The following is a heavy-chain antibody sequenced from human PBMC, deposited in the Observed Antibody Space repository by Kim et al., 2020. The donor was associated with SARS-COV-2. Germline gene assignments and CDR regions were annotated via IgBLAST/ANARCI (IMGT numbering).Heavy chain of an antibody. V-gene: IGHV3-30*04. D-gene: IGHD3-22*01. CDR1: GFTFSSYA. Sequence: GGSLRLSCAASGFTFSSYAMHWVRQAPGKGLEWVAVISYDGSNKYYADSVKGRFTISRDNSKNTLYLQMNSLRAEDTAVYYCARGYYYDSSGYYSAYFD. J-gene: IGHJ4*01. CDR3: ARGYYYDSSGYYSAYFD. CDR2: ISYDGSNK.